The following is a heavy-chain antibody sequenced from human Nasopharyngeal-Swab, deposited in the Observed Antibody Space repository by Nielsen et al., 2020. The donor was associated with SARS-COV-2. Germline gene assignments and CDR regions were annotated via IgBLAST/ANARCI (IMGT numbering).Heavy chain of an antibody. CDR2: ISAYNGNT. V-gene: IGHV1-18*01. D-gene: IGHD3-22*01. CDR3: ATRKGLIAGSSGYNY. Sequence: ASVKVSCKASGYTFTSYGISWVRQAPGQGLEWMGWISAYNGNTNYAQKLQGRVTMTEDTSTDTAYMELSSLRSEDTAVYYCATRKGLIAGSSGYNYWGQGTLVTVSS. J-gene: IGHJ4*02. CDR1: GYTFTSYG.